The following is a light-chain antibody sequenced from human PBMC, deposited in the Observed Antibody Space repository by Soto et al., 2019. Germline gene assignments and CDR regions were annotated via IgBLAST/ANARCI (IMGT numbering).Light chain of an antibody. CDR1: ISNIGGNS. Sequence: RQPPSVSAAQGKRVTISCSGSISNIGGNSVSWYQQLPGTAPKLLIYDDDKRPSGIPDRFSGSKSGTSATLGITGFQTGDEADYYCGSWDSSLSAYVFGTGTKVTVL. CDR3: GSWDSSLSAYV. J-gene: IGLJ1*01. V-gene: IGLV1-51*01. CDR2: DDD.